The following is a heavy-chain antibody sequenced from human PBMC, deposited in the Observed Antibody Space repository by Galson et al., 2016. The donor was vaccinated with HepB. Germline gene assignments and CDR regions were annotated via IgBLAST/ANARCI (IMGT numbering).Heavy chain of an antibody. CDR1: GFTFSRSD. Sequence: SLRLSCAASGFTFSRSDMSWVRQAPGKGLEWVSGIRADGDSTFYLDSVKGRFTITRDNPKNTLNLQMNSLRADDTAIYFCVKGLRGPDYWGQGTLVTVSS. CDR3: VKGLRGPDY. D-gene: IGHD3-10*01. V-gene: IGHV3-23*01. CDR2: IRADGDST. J-gene: IGHJ4*02.